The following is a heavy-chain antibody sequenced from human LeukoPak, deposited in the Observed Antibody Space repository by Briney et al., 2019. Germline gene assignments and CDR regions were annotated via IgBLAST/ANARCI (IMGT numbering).Heavy chain of an antibody. J-gene: IGHJ6*02. CDR1: GFTFSSYW. D-gene: IGHD4-17*01. CDR3: ARDSTVPNYYYYGMDV. CDR2: IKEDGSEK. Sequence: PGGSLRLSCAASGFTFSSYWMNWVRQAPGKGLEWVANIKEDGSEKYYVDSVKGRFTISRDNAKNSLYLQMNSLRAEDTAVYYCARDSTVPNYYYYGMDVWGQGTTVTVSS. V-gene: IGHV3-7*01.